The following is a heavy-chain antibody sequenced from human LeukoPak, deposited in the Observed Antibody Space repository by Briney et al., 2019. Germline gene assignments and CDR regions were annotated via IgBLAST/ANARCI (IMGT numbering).Heavy chain of an antibody. CDR2: ISYDGSNK. J-gene: IGHJ4*02. D-gene: IGHD6-19*01. V-gene: IGHV3-30*18. CDR1: GFTFSSYG. CDR3: AKDYRLTYSLTVAGGAFDY. Sequence: GGSLRLSCAASGFTFSSYGMHWVRQAPGKGLEWVAVISYDGSNKYYADSVKGRFTISRDNSKNTLYLQMSSLRAEDTAVYYCAKDYRLTYSLTVAGGAFDYWGQGTLVTVSS.